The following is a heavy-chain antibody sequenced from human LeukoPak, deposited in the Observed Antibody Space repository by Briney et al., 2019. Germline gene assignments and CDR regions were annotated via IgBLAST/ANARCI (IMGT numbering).Heavy chain of an antibody. V-gene: IGHV3-23*01. D-gene: IGHD1-26*01. CDR1: GFTFSSCA. J-gene: IGHJ4*02. CDR3: AKDQSRVGASDPFDY. CDR2: ISGSGATT. Sequence: GSLRLSCAASGFTFSSCAMTWVRQSPGKGLEWVSSISGSGATTYYADSVKGRFTISRDNSNNTVYLQMNSLRAEDTAVYYCAKDQSRVGASDPFDYWGQGMQVGVFS.